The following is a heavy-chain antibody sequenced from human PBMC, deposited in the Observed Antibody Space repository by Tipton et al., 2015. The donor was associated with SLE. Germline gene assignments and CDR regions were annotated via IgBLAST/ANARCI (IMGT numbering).Heavy chain of an antibody. Sequence: LRLSCTVSGGSISSGGYYWSWIRQHPGKGLEWIGYTYYSGNTYYNPSLKSRVTISVDTSENQFSLKLSSVTAADTAVYYCARLIAARLPFDYWGQGTLVTVSS. CDR3: ARLIAARLPFDY. D-gene: IGHD6-6*01. CDR2: TYYSGNT. V-gene: IGHV4-31*03. J-gene: IGHJ4*02. CDR1: GGSISSGGYY.